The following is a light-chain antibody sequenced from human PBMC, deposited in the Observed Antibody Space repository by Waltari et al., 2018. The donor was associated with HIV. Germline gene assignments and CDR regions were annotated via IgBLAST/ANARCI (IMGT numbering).Light chain of an antibody. CDR2: GAS. V-gene: IGKV3-15*01. J-gene: IGKJ5*01. CDR1: QSVSSN. Sequence: EIMMTQSPATLSVSPGERATLSCRASQSVSSNLAWYRQKPGQAPRLLIFGASTRATGIPARFSGSGSGTEFALTISGLQSEDFAVYYCQQYNNWPITFGQGTRLEIK. CDR3: QQYNNWPIT.